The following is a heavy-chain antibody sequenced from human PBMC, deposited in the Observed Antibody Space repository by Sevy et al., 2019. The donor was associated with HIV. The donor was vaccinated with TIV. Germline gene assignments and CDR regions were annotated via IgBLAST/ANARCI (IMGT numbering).Heavy chain of an antibody. CDR2: IYTSGIT. CDR3: ARYYYGSGKYYFDY. V-gene: IGHV4-61*02. J-gene: IGHJ4*02. Sequence: SETLSFTCTVSGGSISSGTYYWSWIRQPAGKGLEWIGRIYTSGITNYNPSLKSRVTISLDTSKNQFSLNLRSVTAADTAVYYCARYYYGSGKYYFDYWGQGTLVTVSS. D-gene: IGHD3-10*01. CDR1: GGSISSGTYY.